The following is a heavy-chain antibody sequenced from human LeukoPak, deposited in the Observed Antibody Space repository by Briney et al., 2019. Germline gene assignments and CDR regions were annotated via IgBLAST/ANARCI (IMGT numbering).Heavy chain of an antibody. CDR3: ARMYSGGYFDY. J-gene: IGHJ4*02. V-gene: IGHV3-21*01. D-gene: IGHD6-19*01. CDR1: GFTFSSYS. Sequence: GGSLRLSCAASGFTFSSYSMNWVRQAPGKGLEWVSSISSSSSYIYYADSVKGRFTISRDNAKSSLYLQMNSLRAEDTAVYYCARMYSGGYFDYWGQGTLVTVSS. CDR2: ISSSSSYI.